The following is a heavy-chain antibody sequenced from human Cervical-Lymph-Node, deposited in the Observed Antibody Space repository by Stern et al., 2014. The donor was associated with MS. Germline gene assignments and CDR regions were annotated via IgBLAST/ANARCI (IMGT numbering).Heavy chain of an antibody. D-gene: IGHD2-15*01. J-gene: IGHJ5*01. CDR1: GGTFSSSYA. CDR3: ARGIVANRAAATLHNLLDS. V-gene: IGHV1-69*09. CDR2: IIPIIGLA. Sequence: VQLEESGAEVKKPGSSVKVSCKASGGTFSSSYAVSWVRQAPGQGLEWMGRIIPIIGLANYAQKFQSRVTITADKSTSIVYMELSSLTSEDTAVYYCARGIVANRAAATLHNLLDSWGQGTRVTVSS.